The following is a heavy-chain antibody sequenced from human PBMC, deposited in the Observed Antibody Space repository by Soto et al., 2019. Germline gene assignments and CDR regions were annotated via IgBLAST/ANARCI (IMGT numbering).Heavy chain of an antibody. CDR1: GYTFTNYY. J-gene: IGHJ4*02. CDR2: INPSGGST. D-gene: IGHD6-19*01. V-gene: IGHV1-46*01. Sequence: QVQLVQSGAEVKKPGASVKVSCKASGYTFTNYYMHWVRQAPGQGLEWMGIINPSGGSTSYAQKFQGRVTMTRDTSTNTVDMELSSLRSEDTAVYYCARGFSGGWPFDYWGQGTLVTVSS. CDR3: ARGFSGGWPFDY.